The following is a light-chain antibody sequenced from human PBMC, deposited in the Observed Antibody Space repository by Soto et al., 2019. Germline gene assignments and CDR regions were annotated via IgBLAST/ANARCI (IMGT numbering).Light chain of an antibody. Sequence: VVTQSPSASASLGASVKLTCTLSSGHSSYAIAWHQQQPEKGPRYLMKLSSDGSHSKGDGIPDRFSGSSSGAERYLTISRLQSEDEADYYCQTWDIGARVVFGGGTKVTVL. CDR2: LSSDGSH. J-gene: IGLJ2*01. CDR3: QTWDIGARVV. CDR1: SGHSSYA. V-gene: IGLV4-69*01.